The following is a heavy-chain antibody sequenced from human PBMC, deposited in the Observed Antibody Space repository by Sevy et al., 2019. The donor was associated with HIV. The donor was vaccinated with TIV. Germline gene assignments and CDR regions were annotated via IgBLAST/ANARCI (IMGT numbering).Heavy chain of an antibody. CDR1: GFTFSNYA. CDR3: AKEGPVATMSARSLYYFDY. D-gene: IGHD5-12*01. V-gene: IGHV3-23*01. J-gene: IGHJ4*02. CDR2: ISGGGGST. Sequence: GGSLRLSCAASGFTFSNYAMSWVRQAPGKGLEWVSAISGGGGSTYYADSVKGRFTISRDNSKNTLYVQMNSLRAEDTAVYYCAKEGPVATMSARSLYYFDYWGQGALVTVSS.